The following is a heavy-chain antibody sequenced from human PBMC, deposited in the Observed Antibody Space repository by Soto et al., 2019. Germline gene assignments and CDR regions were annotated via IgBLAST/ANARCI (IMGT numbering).Heavy chain of an antibody. Sequence: ASETLSLTCAVSGGSISSGGYSWSWIRQPPGKGLEWIGYIYHSGSTYYNPSLKSRVTISVDRSKNQFSLKLSSVTAADTAVYYCARQTYYYDSSGSYSGYIHHRGQGNLVTVSA. J-gene: IGHJ1*01. D-gene: IGHD3-22*01. CDR2: IYHSGST. V-gene: IGHV4-30-2*01. CDR3: ARQTYYYDSSGSYSGYIHH. CDR1: GGSISSGGYS.